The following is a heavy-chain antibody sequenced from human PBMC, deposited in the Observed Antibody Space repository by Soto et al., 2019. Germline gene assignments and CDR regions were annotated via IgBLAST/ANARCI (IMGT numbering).Heavy chain of an antibody. J-gene: IGHJ4*02. V-gene: IGHV4-61*01. D-gene: IGHD3-9*01. CDR1: GGSVSSGSYY. CDR3: ARVPGGAYDILTGRRVYLDY. CDR2: IYYSGST. Sequence: SETLSLTCTVSGGSVSSGSYYWSWIRQPPGKGLEWIGYIYYSGSTNYNPSLKSRVTISVDTSKNQFSLKLSSVTAADTAVYYCARVPGGAYDILTGRRVYLDYWGQGTLVTVSS.